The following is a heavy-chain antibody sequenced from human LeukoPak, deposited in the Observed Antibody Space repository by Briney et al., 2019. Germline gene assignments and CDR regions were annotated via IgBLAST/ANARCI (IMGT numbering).Heavy chain of an antibody. D-gene: IGHD3-10*01. V-gene: IGHV4-31*03. CDR3: ARELSGSSAINYFDY. CDR1: GRSISSGGYY. Sequence: SETLSLTCTVSGRSISSGGYYWSWIRQHPGKGLEWIGYIYYSGSTYYNPSLKSRVTISVDTSKNQFSLKLSSVAAADTAVYYCARELSGSSAINYFDYWGQGTLVTVSS. J-gene: IGHJ4*02. CDR2: IYYSGST.